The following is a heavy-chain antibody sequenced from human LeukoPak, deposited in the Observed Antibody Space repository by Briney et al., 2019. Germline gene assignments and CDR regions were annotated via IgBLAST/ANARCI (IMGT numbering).Heavy chain of an antibody. CDR2: ISGYNGNT. CDR3: ARDGRHRYYYDSSGFYGGWFDP. V-gene: IGHV1-18*01. J-gene: IGHJ5*02. D-gene: IGHD3-22*01. Sequence: ASVKVSCKASGYTFTSYDINWVRQATGQGLEWMGCISGYNGNTNYAQNLQGRVTMTTDTSTNTAYMELRSLRSDDTAVYYCARDGRHRYYYDSSGFYGGWFDPWGQGTLVTVSS. CDR1: GYTFTSYD.